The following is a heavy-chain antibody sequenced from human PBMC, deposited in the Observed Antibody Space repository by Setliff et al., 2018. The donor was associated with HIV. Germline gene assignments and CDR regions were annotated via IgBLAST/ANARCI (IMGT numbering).Heavy chain of an antibody. D-gene: IGHD6-19*01. CDR1: GDSMTSGSFY. Sequence: PSETLSLTCTVSGDSMTSGSFYWSWVRQPAGKGLEWIGQVHSTLSTNYNPSLKRRLSISADTSKNQFSLNLRFVTAADTALYYCARRTFGSGRFDPWGQGTPVTVS. J-gene: IGHJ5*02. V-gene: IGHV4-61*09. CDR3: ARRTFGSGRFDP. CDR2: VHSTLST.